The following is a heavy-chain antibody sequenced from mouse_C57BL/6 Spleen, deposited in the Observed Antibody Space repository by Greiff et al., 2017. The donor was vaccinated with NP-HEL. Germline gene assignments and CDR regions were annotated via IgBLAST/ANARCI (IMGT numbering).Heavy chain of an antibody. CDR2: INPSSGYT. CDR3: ARLTGTEYYFDY. V-gene: IGHV1-7*01. J-gene: IGHJ2*01. Sequence: VQLQQSGAELAKPGASVKLSCKASGYTFTSYWMHWVKQRPGQGLEWIGYINPSSGYTTYNQKFKEKATLTADKSSSTASLQLSSLTYEDSAVYYCARLTGTEYYFDYWGQGTTLTVSS. CDR1: GYTFTSYW. D-gene: IGHD4-1*01.